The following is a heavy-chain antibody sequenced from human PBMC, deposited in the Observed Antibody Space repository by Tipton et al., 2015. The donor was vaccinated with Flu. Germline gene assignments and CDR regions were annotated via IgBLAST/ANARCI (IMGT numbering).Heavy chain of an antibody. CDR3: ARSPMVRGVPSGYYYYYYGMDV. Sequence: LRLSCTVSGGSISSYYWSWIRQPPGKGLEWIGYIYYSGSTNYNPPLKSRVTISVDTSKNQFSPKLSSVTAADTAVYYCARSPMVRGVPSGYYYYYYGMDVWGQGTTVTVSS. CDR1: GGSISSYY. CDR2: IYYSGST. D-gene: IGHD3-10*01. V-gene: IGHV4-59*01. J-gene: IGHJ6*02.